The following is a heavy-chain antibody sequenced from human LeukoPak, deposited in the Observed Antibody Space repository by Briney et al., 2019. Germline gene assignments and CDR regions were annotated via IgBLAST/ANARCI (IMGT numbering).Heavy chain of an antibody. D-gene: IGHD3-10*01. V-gene: IGHV4-34*01. J-gene: IGHJ5*02. Sequence: SETLSLTCAVYGGSFSGYYWSWIRQPPGKGLEWIGEINHGGSTNYNPSLKSRVTISVDTSKNQFSLKLSSVTAADTAVYYCARVDYYGSGSYYNRNWFDPWGQGTLVTVSS. CDR1: GGSFSGYY. CDR2: INHGGST. CDR3: ARVDYYGSGSYYNRNWFDP.